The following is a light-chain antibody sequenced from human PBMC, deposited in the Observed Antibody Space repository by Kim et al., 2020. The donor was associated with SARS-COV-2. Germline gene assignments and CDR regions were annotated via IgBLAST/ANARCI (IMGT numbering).Light chain of an antibody. J-gene: IGKJ2*01. V-gene: IGKV3-15*01. CDR2: GAS. CDR1: QSSDTN. CDR3: QQYSHWPPYT. Sequence: SPGERVTLSCRASQSSDTNLAWYQQKPGQAPRLLIYGASTRATDIPARFSGSGSGTEFTLIISSLQSEDFAVYYCQQYSHWPPYTFGQGTKVDIK.